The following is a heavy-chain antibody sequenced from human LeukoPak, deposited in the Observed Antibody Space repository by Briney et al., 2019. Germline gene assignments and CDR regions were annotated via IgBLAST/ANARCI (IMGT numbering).Heavy chain of an antibody. Sequence: GGSLRLSCAASGFTFSSYEMNWVRQAPGKGLEWVSYISSSGSTIHYIDSVKGRFTISRDNAENSLYLQMDSLRDEDTAVYYCARDPYSGGYGAYYYYYMDVWGKGTTVTVSS. D-gene: IGHD6-19*01. CDR3: ARDPYSGGYGAYYYYYMDV. V-gene: IGHV3-48*03. J-gene: IGHJ6*03. CDR1: GFTFSSYE. CDR2: ISSSGSTI.